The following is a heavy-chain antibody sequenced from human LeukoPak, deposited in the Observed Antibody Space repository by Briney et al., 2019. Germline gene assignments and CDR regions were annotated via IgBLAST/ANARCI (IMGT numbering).Heavy chain of an antibody. CDR3: VKHETGPEY. V-gene: IGHV3-33*06. CDR1: GFTFSSYG. D-gene: IGHD3-9*01. Sequence: GRSLRLSCAASGFTFSSYGMHWVRQAPGKGLEWAAVIWYDGSNKDYADSVKGRFTISRDNSKNTLYLQMSGLRAEDTAVYYCVKHETGPEYWGQGTLVTVSS. CDR2: IWYDGSNK. J-gene: IGHJ4*02.